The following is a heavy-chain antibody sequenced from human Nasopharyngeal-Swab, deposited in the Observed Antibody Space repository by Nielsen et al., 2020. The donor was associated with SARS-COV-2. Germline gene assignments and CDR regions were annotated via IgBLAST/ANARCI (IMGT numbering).Heavy chain of an antibody. Sequence: SLKISCAASGFTFDDCAMHWVRQAPGKGLEWVSGISWNSGSTGYADSVKGRFTISRDNAKNSLYLQMNSLRAEDTALYYCAKIDGYNYLYAFDIWGQGTMVTVSS. V-gene: IGHV3-9*01. J-gene: IGHJ3*02. D-gene: IGHD5-24*01. CDR1: GFTFDDCA. CDR2: ISWNSGST. CDR3: AKIDGYNYLYAFDI.